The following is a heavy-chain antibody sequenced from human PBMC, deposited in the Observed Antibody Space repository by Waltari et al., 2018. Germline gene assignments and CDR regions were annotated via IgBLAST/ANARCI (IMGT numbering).Heavy chain of an antibody. V-gene: IGHV3-7*01. D-gene: IGHD3-22*01. J-gene: IGHJ3*02. CDR2: IMTDGREE. Sequence: EVQLVESGGGLVQPGGSLRLSCAASGFTLSNYWMSWVRQATGKGPEWVANIMTDGREEYYVDSVRGRFTISRDNAKNSLYLQMNSLRPEDTAVYYCVRDQWFAFDIWGQGTMVTVSS. CDR3: VRDQWFAFDI. CDR1: GFTLSNYW.